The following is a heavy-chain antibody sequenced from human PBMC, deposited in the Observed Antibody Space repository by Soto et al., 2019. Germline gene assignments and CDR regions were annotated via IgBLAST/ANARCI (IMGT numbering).Heavy chain of an antibody. D-gene: IGHD3-9*01. J-gene: IGHJ6*03. CDR2: FDPEDGET. Sequence: ASVKVSCKVSGYTLTELSMHWVRQAPGKGLEWMGGFDPEDGETIYAQKFQGRVTMTEDTSTDTAYMELSSLRSEDTAVYYCATNYLTRSYYYYYYMDVWGKGTTVTVSS. CDR1: GYTLTELS. CDR3: ATNYLTRSYYYYYYMDV. V-gene: IGHV1-24*01.